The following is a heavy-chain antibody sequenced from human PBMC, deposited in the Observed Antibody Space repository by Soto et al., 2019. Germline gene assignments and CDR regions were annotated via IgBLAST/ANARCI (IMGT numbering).Heavy chain of an antibody. CDR3: ARSPYYYDSSGYCPRHRYGSDF. D-gene: IGHD3-22*01. V-gene: IGHV1-2*04. CDR1: GYTFTGYY. CDR2: INPNSGGT. Sequence: QVQLVQSGAEVQKPRASVKVSCKASGYTFTGYYMPSVRQAPGQGLEWMGWINPNSGGTNYAQQFQDWVTLTRDRSISTDYLELSRLRPADTAVYYCARSPYYYDSSGYCPRHRYGSDFWGQGTTVTVSS. J-gene: IGHJ6*02.